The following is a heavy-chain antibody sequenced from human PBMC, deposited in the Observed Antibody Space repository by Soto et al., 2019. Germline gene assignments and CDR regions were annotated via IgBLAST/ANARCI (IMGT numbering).Heavy chain of an antibody. CDR1: GFTFSSYW. CDR2: INSDGSST. D-gene: IGHD2-2*01. Sequence: GGSLRLSCAASGFTFSSYWMHWVRQAPGKGLVWVSRINSDGSSTSYADSVKGRFTISRDNAKNTLYLQMNSLRAEDTAVYYCARDALVVPAAMGYYYYYYMDVWGKGTTVTVSS. V-gene: IGHV3-74*01. CDR3: ARDALVVPAAMGYYYYYYMDV. J-gene: IGHJ6*03.